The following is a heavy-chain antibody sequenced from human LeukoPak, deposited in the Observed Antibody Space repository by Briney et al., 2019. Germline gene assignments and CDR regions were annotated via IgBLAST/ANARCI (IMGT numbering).Heavy chain of an antibody. D-gene: IGHD2-2*02. V-gene: IGHV1-24*01. J-gene: IGHJ6*03. CDR3: ATAVVVPAAIPLYYYYYMDV. CDR2: FDPEDGET. Sequence: ASVKVSCKVSGYTLTELSMHWVRQAPGKGLEWMGGFDPEDGETIYAQKFQGRVTMTEDTSTDTAYMELSSLRSEDTAVYYCATAVVVPAAIPLYYYYYMDVWGKGTTVTVSS. CDR1: GYTLTELS.